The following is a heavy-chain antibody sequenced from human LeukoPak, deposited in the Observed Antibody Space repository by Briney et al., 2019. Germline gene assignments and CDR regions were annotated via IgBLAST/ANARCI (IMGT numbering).Heavy chain of an antibody. Sequence: ASVKVSCKASGYTFTSYFIHWVRQAPGQGLEWMGIINPSGGSTTYAQKFQGRVTLTRDTSTSTVYMELSSLRFEDTAVYYCARLLWFGGSLDYWGQGTLVTVSS. CDR2: INPSGGST. D-gene: IGHD3-10*01. CDR1: GYTFTSYF. V-gene: IGHV1-46*01. J-gene: IGHJ4*02. CDR3: ARLLWFGGSLDY.